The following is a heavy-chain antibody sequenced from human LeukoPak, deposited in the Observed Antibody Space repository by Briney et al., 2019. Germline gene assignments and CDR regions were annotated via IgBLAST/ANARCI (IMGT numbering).Heavy chain of an antibody. D-gene: IGHD4-23*01. CDR2: ISSSSSYI. V-gene: IGHV3-21*04. CDR3: ARGGHSTVVTRGGWYFDY. Sequence: GGSLRLSCAASGFTFSSYSMNWVRQAPGKGLEWVSSISSSSSYIYYADSVKGRFTISRDNAKNSLYLQMNSLRAEDTAVYYCARGGHSTVVTRGGWYFDYWGQGTLVTVSS. CDR1: GFTFSSYS. J-gene: IGHJ4*02.